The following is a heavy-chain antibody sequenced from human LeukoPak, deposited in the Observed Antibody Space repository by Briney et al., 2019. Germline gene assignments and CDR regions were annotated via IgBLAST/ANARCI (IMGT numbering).Heavy chain of an antibody. CDR3: ARASSGYDLDWFDP. V-gene: IGHV3-7*01. CDR2: IKQEGSEK. CDR1: GFTFSIYW. D-gene: IGHD5-12*01. J-gene: IGHJ5*02. Sequence: PGGSLRLSCAASGFTFSIYWMSWVRQAPGKGLEWVANIKQEGSEKYYVDSVKGRFTISRDNAKNSLYLQMNSLRAEDTAVYYCARASSGYDLDWFDPWGQGTLVTVSS.